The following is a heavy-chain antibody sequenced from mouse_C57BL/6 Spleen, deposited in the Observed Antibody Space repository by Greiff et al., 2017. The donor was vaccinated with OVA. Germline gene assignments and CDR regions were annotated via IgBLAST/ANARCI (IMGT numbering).Heavy chain of an antibody. V-gene: IGHV3-6*01. CDR1: GYSITSGYY. Sequence: EVKLMESGPGLVKPSQSLSLTCSVTGYSITSGYYWNWIRQFPGNKLEWMGYISYDGSNNYNPSLKNRISITRDTSKNQFFLKLNSVTTEDTATYYCARDNSGYSDYWGQGTTLTVSS. J-gene: IGHJ2*01. CDR2: ISYDGSN. CDR3: ARDNSGYSDY. D-gene: IGHD3-1*01.